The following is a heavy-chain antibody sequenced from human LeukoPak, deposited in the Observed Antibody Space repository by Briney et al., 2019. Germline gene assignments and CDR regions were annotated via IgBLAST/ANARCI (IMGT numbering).Heavy chain of an antibody. V-gene: IGHV4-34*01. CDR2: IYYSGST. D-gene: IGHD6-6*01. Sequence: SETLSLTCAVYGGSFSGYYWSWIRQPPGKGLEWIGSIYYSGSTYYNPSLKSRVTISVDTSKNQFSLKLSSVTAADTAVYYCARATRPRGDFDYWGQGTLVTVSS. J-gene: IGHJ4*02. CDR1: GGSFSGYY. CDR3: ARATRPRGDFDY.